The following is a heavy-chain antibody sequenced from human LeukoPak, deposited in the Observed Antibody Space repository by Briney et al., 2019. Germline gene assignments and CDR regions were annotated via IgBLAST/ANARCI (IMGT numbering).Heavy chain of an antibody. CDR3: ASSRGDFWSGYHPSYYYMDV. D-gene: IGHD3-3*01. V-gene: IGHV4-59*01. J-gene: IGHJ6*03. CDR1: GGSISSYY. CDR2: IYYSGST. Sequence: PSETLSLTCTVSGGSISSYYWSWIRQPPGKGPEWIGYIYYSGSTNYNPSLKSRVTISVDTSKNQFSLKLSSVTAADTAVYYCASSRGDFWSGYHPSYYYMDVWGKGTTVTVSS.